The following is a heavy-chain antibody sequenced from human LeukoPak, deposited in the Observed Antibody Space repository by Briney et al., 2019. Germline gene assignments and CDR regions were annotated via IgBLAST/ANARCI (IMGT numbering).Heavy chain of an antibody. CDR1: GFTFSSYA. CDR2: ISYDGSNK. D-gene: IGHD1-20*01. J-gene: IGHJ4*02. CDR3: ARLTEKGFDY. V-gene: IGHV3-30-3*01. Sequence: PGGSLRLSCAASGFTFSSYAMHWVRQAPGKGLEWVAVISYDGSNKYYADSVKGRFTISRDNSKNTLYLQMNSLRAEDTAVYYCARLTEKGFDYWGQGTLVTVSS.